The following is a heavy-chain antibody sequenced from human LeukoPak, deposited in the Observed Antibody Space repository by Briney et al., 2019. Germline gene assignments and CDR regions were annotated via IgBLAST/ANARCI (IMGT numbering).Heavy chain of an antibody. CDR1: GYTFTSYG. D-gene: IGHD5-12*01. J-gene: IGHJ6*02. CDR2: ISAYNGNT. V-gene: IGHV1-18*01. Sequence: ASVKVSCKASGYTFTSYGISWVRQAPEQGLEWMGWISAYNGNTNYAQKLQGRVTMTTDTSTSTAYMELRSLRSDVTAVYYCALSYSGYEGYYYYYYGMDVWGQGTTVTASS. CDR3: ALSYSGYEGYYYYYYGMDV.